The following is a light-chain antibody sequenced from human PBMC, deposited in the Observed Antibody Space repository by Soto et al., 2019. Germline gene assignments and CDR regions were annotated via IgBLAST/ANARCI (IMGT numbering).Light chain of an antibody. CDR3: QQNYSAPHT. V-gene: IGKV1-39*01. CDR1: QSISSY. J-gene: IGKJ2*01. Sequence: DIQMTQSPSSLSASVGDRVTITCRSSQSISSYLNWYQHKPGNAPKLLIYAASSLQSGVPSRFSGSGSGTDFTLTISSLQPEDFATYYCQQNYSAPHTFGQGTKLEI. CDR2: AAS.